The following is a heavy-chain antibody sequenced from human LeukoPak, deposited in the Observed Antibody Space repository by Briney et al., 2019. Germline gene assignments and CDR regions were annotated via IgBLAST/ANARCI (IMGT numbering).Heavy chain of an antibody. CDR3: ARGGRGEEGLDY. CDR1: GGSFSGYY. CDR2: INHSGST. V-gene: IGHV4-34*01. D-gene: IGHD3-16*01. Sequence: SETLSLTCAVYGGSFSGYYWSWIRQPPGKGLEWIGEINHSGSTNYNPSLKSRVTISVDTSKNQFSLKLSSVTAADTAVYYCARGGRGEEGLDYWGQGTLVTVSS. J-gene: IGHJ4*02.